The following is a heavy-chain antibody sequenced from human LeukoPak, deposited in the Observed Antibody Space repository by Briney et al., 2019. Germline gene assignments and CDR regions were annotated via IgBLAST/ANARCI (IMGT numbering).Heavy chain of an antibody. V-gene: IGHV4-59*07. CDR1: GGSISSYY. Sequence: SDTLSLTCTVSGGSISSYYWNWIRQPPGEGLEWIGYIYYSRSTNYNPSLKSRGTISVDTSKNQFSLKLSSVTAADTAVYYCAGSSSSGLPVDYWGQGTLVIVSS. D-gene: IGHD6-6*01. CDR2: IYYSRST. CDR3: AGSSSSGLPVDY. J-gene: IGHJ4*02.